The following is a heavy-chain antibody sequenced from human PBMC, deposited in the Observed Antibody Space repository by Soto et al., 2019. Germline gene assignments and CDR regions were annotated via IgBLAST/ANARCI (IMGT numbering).Heavy chain of an antibody. Sequence: EAQLVESGGGLVRPGGSLRLSCAVSEFPFSLYSMSWVRQAPGRGLEWISSISSTGTYKYYADSVKGRFTVSRDHAETSLFLQLNRLRTEDTAVYHCARISRRNWCDSWGQGTLVTVSS. CDR1: EFPFSLYS. V-gene: IGHV3-21*01. D-gene: IGHD3-3*02. CDR2: ISSTGTYK. CDR3: ARISRRNWCDS. J-gene: IGHJ5*01.